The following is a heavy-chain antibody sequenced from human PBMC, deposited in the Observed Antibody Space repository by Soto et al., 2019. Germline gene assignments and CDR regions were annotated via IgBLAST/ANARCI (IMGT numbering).Heavy chain of an antibody. CDR1: GFILSDCA. V-gene: IGHV3-48*01. CDR3: ARDLSWGSNWYYYMDV. D-gene: IGHD7-27*01. J-gene: IGHJ6*03. Sequence: EVQLVESGGGLVQPGGSLRLSCASSGFILSDCAMNWVRQAPGKGLEWVSYISSSSSVIDYAASVKGRFTVSRDNARNSLYLQMNGLRAEDTAVYYCARDLSWGSNWYYYMDVWGKGTTVTVSS. CDR2: ISSSSSVI.